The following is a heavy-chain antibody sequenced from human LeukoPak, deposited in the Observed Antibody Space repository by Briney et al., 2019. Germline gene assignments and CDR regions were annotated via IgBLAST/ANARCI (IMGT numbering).Heavy chain of an antibody. Sequence: ASVKVSCKASGYTFTSYYMHWVRQAPGRGLEWMGIINPSGGSTSYAQMFRGRITMTRDTSTSTVYMELSSLRSEDTAVYYCARDFHDSSGPPRNFQHWGQGTLVTVSS. J-gene: IGHJ1*01. V-gene: IGHV1-46*01. CDR2: INPSGGST. CDR3: ARDFHDSSGPPRNFQH. D-gene: IGHD3-22*01. CDR1: GYTFTSYY.